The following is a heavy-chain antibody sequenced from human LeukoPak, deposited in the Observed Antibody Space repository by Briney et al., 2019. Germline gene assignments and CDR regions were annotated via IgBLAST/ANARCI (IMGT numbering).Heavy chain of an antibody. CDR1: GDSFSSHY. CDR2: ISHIGRT. CDR3: ARDLVTVTKGFDI. D-gene: IGHD4-17*01. Sequence: SETLSLTCTVSGDSFSSHYWTWIRQSPGTGLEWIGYISHIGRTNYNPSLKSRVTISIDTSKNQFSLKLRSVTAADTAVYYCARDLVTVTKGFDIWGRGTMVSVSS. V-gene: IGHV4-59*11. J-gene: IGHJ3*02.